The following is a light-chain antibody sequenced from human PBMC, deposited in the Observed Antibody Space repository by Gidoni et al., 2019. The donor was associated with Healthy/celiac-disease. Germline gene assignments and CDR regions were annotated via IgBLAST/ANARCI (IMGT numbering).Light chain of an antibody. V-gene: IGKV3-11*01. CDR2: DAS. Sequence: ILLTQSPAPLSLSPGERATLSCSASPRVSSYLAWYQQKPGQAPRLLIYDASNRATGIPARFSGSGSGTDFTLTISSLEPEDFAVYYCQQHGNWPPITFGGGTKVEIK. CDR3: QQHGNWPPIT. J-gene: IGKJ4*01. CDR1: PRVSSY.